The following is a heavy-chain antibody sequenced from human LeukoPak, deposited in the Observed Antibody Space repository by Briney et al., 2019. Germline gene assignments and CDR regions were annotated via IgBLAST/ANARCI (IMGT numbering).Heavy chain of an antibody. J-gene: IGHJ4*02. D-gene: IGHD3-10*02. CDR3: ARGTMFPYYFDY. CDR1: GFTFSDYW. V-gene: IGHV3-21*01. CDR2: ISGSNSYI. Sequence: RSGGSLRLSCAASGFTFSDYWMSWVRQAPGKGLEWVSSISGSNSYIYYADSVKGRFTISRDNAKNSLYLQMNSLRAEDTAVYYCARGTMFPYYFDYWGQGTLVTVSS.